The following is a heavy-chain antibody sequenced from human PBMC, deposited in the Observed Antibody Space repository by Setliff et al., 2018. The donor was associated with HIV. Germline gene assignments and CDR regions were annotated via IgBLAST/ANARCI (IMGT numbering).Heavy chain of an antibody. CDR3: VRPLVIAFDTSDI. CDR2: LYPSDSDA. D-gene: IGHD3-9*01. J-gene: IGHJ3*02. CDR1: GYDFATYW. V-gene: IGHV5-51*01. Sequence: PGESLKISCKTSGYDFATYWIGWVRQMPGKGLERMGVLYPSDSDAIYSPTFQGRVTISADKATNTAYLQWASLKSSDTAIYYCVRPLVIAFDTSDIWGQGTMVTVSS.